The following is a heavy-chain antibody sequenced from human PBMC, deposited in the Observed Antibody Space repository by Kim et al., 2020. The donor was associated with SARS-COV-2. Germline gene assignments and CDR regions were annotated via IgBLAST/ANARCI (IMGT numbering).Heavy chain of an antibody. CDR3: VRTSLDDLSLYSYYGLDV. CDR1: GGAMRSTSYC. CDR2: IFSSGRT. D-gene: IGHD3-16*02. Sequence: SETLSLTCSVSGGAMRSTSYCWSWVRQPAGKGLEWIGRIFSSGRTQYNPSFKSRLTISMDTSKDQFSLTLGSVSAADTAVYYCVRTSLDDLSLYSYYGLDVWRRGTTVTVSS. J-gene: IGHJ6*02. V-gene: IGHV4-61*02.